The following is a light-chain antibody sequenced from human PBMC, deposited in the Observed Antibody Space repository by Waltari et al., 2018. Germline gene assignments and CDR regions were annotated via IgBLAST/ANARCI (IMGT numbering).Light chain of an antibody. CDR3: VQGTHWPWT. CDR1: QRLVYRDGNIY. CDR2: KVS. Sequence: DVVMTQSPLSLPVTLGQSASLSCMFSQRLVYRDGNIYLNWFQQRPVQSPRRLIYKVSRFSGSGSGTDFTLKISRVEAEDVGVYYGVQGTHWPWTFGQGTKVEIK. J-gene: IGKJ1*01. V-gene: IGKV2-30*01.